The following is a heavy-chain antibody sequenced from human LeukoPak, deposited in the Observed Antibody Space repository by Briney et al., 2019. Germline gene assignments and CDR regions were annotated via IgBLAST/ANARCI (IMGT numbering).Heavy chain of an antibody. Sequence: ASVKVSCKTSGYTFTSYGMHWVRQAPGQSLEWMGWINGGNGNTKYSEKFQGRVTIVRDTSASTAYMELSSLRSEDTAVYYCARVPLHDDSGHYYPHWGQGTLVTVSS. CDR2: INGGNGNT. D-gene: IGHD3-22*01. J-gene: IGHJ1*01. V-gene: IGHV1-3*01. CDR3: ARVPLHDDSGHYYPH. CDR1: GYTFTSYG.